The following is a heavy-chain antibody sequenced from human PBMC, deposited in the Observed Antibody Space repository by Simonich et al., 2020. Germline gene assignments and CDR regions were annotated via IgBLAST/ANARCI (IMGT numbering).Heavy chain of an antibody. CDR1: GFTFRSYA. J-gene: IGHJ5*02. V-gene: IGHV3-30*07. CDR3: ARDRNWGWFDP. Sequence: QVQLVESGGGVVQPGRSLRLSCAASGFTFRSYAMHWVRQAPGKGREWVAVISYDGSNKYYADSVKGRFTISRDNSKNTLYLQMNSLRAEDTAVYYCARDRNWGWFDPWGQGTLVTVSS. CDR2: ISYDGSNK. D-gene: IGHD7-27*01.